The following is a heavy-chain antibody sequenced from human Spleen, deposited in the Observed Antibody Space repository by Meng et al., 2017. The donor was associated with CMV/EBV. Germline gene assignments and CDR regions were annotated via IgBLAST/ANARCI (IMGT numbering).Heavy chain of an antibody. CDR2: IYYSGST. Sequence: TLYLTCTVSGGSISSYYWSWIRQPPGKGLEWIGYIYYSGSTNYNPSLKSRVTISVDTSKNQFSLKLSSVTAADTAVYYCARTNNWFDPWGQGTLVTVSS. V-gene: IGHV4-59*01. CDR1: GGSISSYY. J-gene: IGHJ5*02. CDR3: ARTNNWFDP.